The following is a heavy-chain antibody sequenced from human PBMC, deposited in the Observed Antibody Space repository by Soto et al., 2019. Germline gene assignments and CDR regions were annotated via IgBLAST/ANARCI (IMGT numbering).Heavy chain of an antibody. J-gene: IGHJ4*02. Sequence: VGSLRLSCAASGFTFSSYSMNWVRQAPGKGLEWVSSISSSSSYIYYADSVKGRFTISRDNAKNSLYLQMNSLRAEDTAVYYCARDGAVAGLIDYWGQGTLVTVSS. V-gene: IGHV3-21*01. CDR1: GFTFSSYS. D-gene: IGHD6-19*01. CDR3: ARDGAVAGLIDY. CDR2: ISSSSSYI.